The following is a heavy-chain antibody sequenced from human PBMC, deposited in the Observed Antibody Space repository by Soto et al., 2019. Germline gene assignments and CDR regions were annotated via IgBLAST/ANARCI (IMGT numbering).Heavy chain of an antibody. D-gene: IGHD3-10*01. Sequence: QVQLQESGPGLVKPSETLSLTCTLSGDPITSGGFYWTWIRQHPAKGLEWIGYIYYSGVTYYNPSLKRRATISVDPSKNQFSLNLSSVSAADSAMYYCARDLRGRRSGRFDPWGQGTLVTVSS. CDR2: IYYSGVT. V-gene: IGHV4-31*03. J-gene: IGHJ5*02. CDR3: ARDLRGRRSGRFDP. CDR1: GDPITSGGFY.